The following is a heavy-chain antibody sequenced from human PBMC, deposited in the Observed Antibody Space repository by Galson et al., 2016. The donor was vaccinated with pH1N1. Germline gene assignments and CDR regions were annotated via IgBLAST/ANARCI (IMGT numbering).Heavy chain of an antibody. CDR2: ITSGSFHI. Sequence: SLRLSCAASGFIFGGYSMNWVRQAPGKGLEWVSSITSGSFHIYYADSVKGRFTISRDNAKNSLFLQMNSLRVEDTALYYCARDRSGRGVGSSYYMYGWGQGTTVTVSS. J-gene: IGHJ6*03. D-gene: IGHD3-10*01. CDR1: GFIFGGYS. V-gene: IGHV3-21*01. CDR3: ARDRSGRGVGSSYYMYG.